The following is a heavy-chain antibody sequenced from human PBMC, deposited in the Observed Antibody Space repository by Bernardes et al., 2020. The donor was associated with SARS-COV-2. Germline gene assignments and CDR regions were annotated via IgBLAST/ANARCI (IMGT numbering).Heavy chain of an antibody. J-gene: IGHJ4*02. V-gene: IGHV2-5*01. CDR1: GFSLSTSGVG. D-gene: IGHD6-19*01. Sequence: SGPTLVKPTQTLTLTCTFSGFSLSTSGVGVGWIRQPPGKALEWLALIYWNDDKRYSPSLKSRLTITKDTSKNQVVLTMTNMDPVDTATYYCAHCVLPVYRGVAVASYYFDYWGQGTLVTVSS. CDR3: AHCVLPVYRGVAVASYYFDY. CDR2: IYWNDDK.